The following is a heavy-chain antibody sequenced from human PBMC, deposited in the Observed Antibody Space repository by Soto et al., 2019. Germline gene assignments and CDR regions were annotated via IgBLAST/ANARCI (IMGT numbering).Heavy chain of an antibody. CDR1: GFTFSSYS. J-gene: IGHJ4*02. V-gene: IGHV3-21*01. D-gene: IGHD3-22*01. CDR3: ARVDYYDSSGYYYRDFDY. CDR2: ISSSSSYI. Sequence: PGGSLKLSCAASGFTFSSYSMNWVRQAPGKGLEWVSSISSSSSYIYYADSVKGRFTISRDNAKNSLYLQMNSLRAEDTAVYYCARVDYYDSSGYYYRDFDYWGQGTLVTVSS.